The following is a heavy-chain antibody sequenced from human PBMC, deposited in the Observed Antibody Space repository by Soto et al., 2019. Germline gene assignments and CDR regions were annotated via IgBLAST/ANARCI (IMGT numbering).Heavy chain of an antibody. Sequence: EVQLVESGGGLVQPGGSLRLSCAASGFTFSSYWMSWVRQAPGKGLEWVANIKQDGSEKDYVDSGKGRFTISRDNAKNSLYLQMNSLRAEDTAVYYCARDLRGCGSPSGSRYFDSWGQGTLVTVAS. J-gene: IGHJ4*02. CDR3: ARDLRGCGSPSGSRYFDS. CDR2: IKQDGSEK. D-gene: IGHD2-2*01. V-gene: IGHV3-7*01. CDR1: GFTFSSYW.